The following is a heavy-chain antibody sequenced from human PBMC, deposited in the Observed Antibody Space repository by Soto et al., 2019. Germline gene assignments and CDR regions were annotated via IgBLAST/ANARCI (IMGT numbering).Heavy chain of an antibody. CDR3: ARLGGYYQALDH. CDR2: VYYTGTT. Sequence: SETLSLTCTVSGGSISNYDWTWVRRPPGKGLEWVGYVYYTGTTMYNPSLKSRLTISVDRSRNQVSLNLTSVTAADTAVYYCARLGGYYQALDHWSQGTLVTVSS. CDR1: GGSISNYD. V-gene: IGHV4-59*08. D-gene: IGHD3-3*01. J-gene: IGHJ4*02.